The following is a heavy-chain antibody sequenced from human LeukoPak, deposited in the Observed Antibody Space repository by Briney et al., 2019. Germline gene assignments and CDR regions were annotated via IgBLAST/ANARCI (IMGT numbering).Heavy chain of an antibody. D-gene: IGHD4-17*01. CDR3: AREMSDYGDYGPFDY. J-gene: IGHJ4*02. V-gene: IGHV3-66*01. CDR2: IYSGGST. Sequence: GGSLRLSCAASGFTVSSNYMSWVRQAPGKGLEWVSVIYSGGSTYYADSVKDRFTISRDNSKNTLYLQMNSLRAEDTAVYYCAREMSDYGDYGPFDYWGQGTLVTVSS. CDR1: GFTVSSNY.